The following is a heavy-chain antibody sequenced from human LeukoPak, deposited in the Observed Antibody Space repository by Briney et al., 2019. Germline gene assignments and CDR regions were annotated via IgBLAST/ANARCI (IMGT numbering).Heavy chain of an antibody. J-gene: IGHJ4*02. CDR2: ISTSSANI. CDR3: ATSRVFDY. CDR1: GFKFGDYF. V-gene: IGHV3-11*04. Sequence: PGGSLRLSCAVSGFKFGDYFMSWIRQSPEKGLQWVAFISTSSANIRYADFVKGRFTISRDNAKNSLYLQMHSLRTEDTAVYYCATSRVFDYWGQGDLVTVSS.